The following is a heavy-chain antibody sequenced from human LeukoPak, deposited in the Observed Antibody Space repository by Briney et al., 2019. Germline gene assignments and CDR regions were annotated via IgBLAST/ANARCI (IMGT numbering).Heavy chain of an antibody. Sequence: GGSLRLSCTASGFTFGDYAMSWFRQAPGKGLEWVGFIRSKAYGGTTEYAASVKGRFTISRDDSKSIAYLQMNSLKTEDTAVYYCTRPPRRGDYTYYFDYWGQGTLVTVSS. CDR2: IRSKAYGGTT. D-gene: IGHD2-21*02. V-gene: IGHV3-49*03. CDR1: GFTFGDYA. CDR3: TRPPRRGDYTYYFDY. J-gene: IGHJ4*02.